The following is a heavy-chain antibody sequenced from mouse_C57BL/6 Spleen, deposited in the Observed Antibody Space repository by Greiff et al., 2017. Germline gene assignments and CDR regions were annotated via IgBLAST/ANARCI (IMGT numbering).Heavy chain of an antibody. D-gene: IGHD1-1*01. Sequence: EVQRVESGGGLVKPGGSLKLSCAASGFTFSSYAMSWVRQTPEKRLEWVATISDGGSYTYYPDNVKGRFTISRDNAKNNLYLQMSHLKSEDTAMYYCARKDYGSGDYFDYWGQGTTLTVSS. CDR1: GFTFSSYA. CDR2: ISDGGSYT. V-gene: IGHV5-4*01. CDR3: ARKDYGSGDYFDY. J-gene: IGHJ2*01.